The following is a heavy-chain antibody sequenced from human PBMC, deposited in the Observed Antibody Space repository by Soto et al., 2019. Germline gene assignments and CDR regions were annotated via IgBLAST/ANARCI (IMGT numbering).Heavy chain of an antibody. CDR3: ARDYSSSSWYYGFEY. D-gene: IGHD6-13*01. CDR1: GGSISSYY. Sequence: QVQLQESGPGLVKPSETLSLTCTVSGGSISSYYWCWIRQPAGKGLEWIGRIYTSVSTNDNPALRSQVTLSVDTSKNQFSLKLSSVTAADTAVYYCARDYSSSSWYYGFEYWGQGTLGPVSS. J-gene: IGHJ4*02. V-gene: IGHV4-4*07. CDR2: IYTSVST.